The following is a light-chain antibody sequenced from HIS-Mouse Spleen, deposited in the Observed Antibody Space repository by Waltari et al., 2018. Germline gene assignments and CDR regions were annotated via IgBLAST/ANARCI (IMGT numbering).Light chain of an antibody. CDR2: EGS. V-gene: IGLV2-23*01. J-gene: IGLJ2*01. Sequence: QSALTQPASVSGSPGQSITISCTGTSSDLGGYNFVSWYQQHPGKAPKLMIYEGSKRPSGVSNRFSGSKSGNTASLTISGLQAEDEADYYCCSYAGSVVFGGGTKLTVL. CDR3: CSYAGSVV. CDR1: SSDLGGYNF.